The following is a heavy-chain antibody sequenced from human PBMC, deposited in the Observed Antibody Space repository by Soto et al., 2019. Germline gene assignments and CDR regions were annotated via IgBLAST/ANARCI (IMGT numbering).Heavy chain of an antibody. J-gene: IGHJ3*02. D-gene: IGHD1-20*01. V-gene: IGHV2-5*01. Sequence: QITLKESGLTLVKPTQTLTLTCTFFGFTLRSSGVGVGWIRQPPGKALEWLALIYWNDDKRYSPSLTSRLTITKDTSKNHVVLTMTNMDPVDTATYYCAHNYNWNDDVRFSAFDMWGQGTVVTVSS. CDR2: IYWNDDK. CDR1: GFTLRSSGVG. CDR3: AHNYNWNDDVRFSAFDM.